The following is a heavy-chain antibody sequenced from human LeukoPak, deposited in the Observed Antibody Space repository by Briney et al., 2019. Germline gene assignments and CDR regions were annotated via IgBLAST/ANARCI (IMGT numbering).Heavy chain of an antibody. CDR3: ARTHCGGDCFFDY. J-gene: IGHJ4*02. CDR1: GFTFSSYA. D-gene: IGHD2-21*02. V-gene: IGHV3-23*01. CDR2: ISGSGGST. Sequence: GGSLRLSCAASGFTFSSYAMSWVRQAPGKGLEWVSAISGSGGSTYYADSVKGRFTISRHNSKNTLYLQMNSLRAEDTAVYYCARTHCGGDCFFDYWGQGTLVTVSS.